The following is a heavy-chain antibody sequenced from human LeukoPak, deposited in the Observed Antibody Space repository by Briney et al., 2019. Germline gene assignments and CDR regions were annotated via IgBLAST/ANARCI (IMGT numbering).Heavy chain of an antibody. CDR1: GYTFTSYG. CDR2: ISAYNGNT. Sequence: ASVKVSCKASGYTFTSYGISWVRQAPGQGLEWMGWISAYNGNTNYAQKLQGRVTMTTDTSTSTAYMELRSLRSDDTAVYYCARDGGYCSSTSCYFFVREQYNWFDPWGQGTLVTVSS. J-gene: IGHJ5*02. CDR3: ARDGGYCSSTSCYFFVREQYNWFDP. D-gene: IGHD2-2*01. V-gene: IGHV1-18*01.